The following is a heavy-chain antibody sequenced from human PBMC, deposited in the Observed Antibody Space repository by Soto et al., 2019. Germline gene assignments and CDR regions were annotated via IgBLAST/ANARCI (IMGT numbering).Heavy chain of an antibody. Sequence: ASVKVSCKASGYSFSSYGITWVRQAPGQGLEWLGWISPYNDDTKYAQRIQGRVTMTTDTSTRTAYIDIRGLRSDDTAIYYCARGGYYDSSGARNYHYYGMDVWGQGTTVTVSS. CDR1: GYSFSSYG. CDR3: ARGGYYDSSGARNYHYYGMDV. V-gene: IGHV1-18*01. D-gene: IGHD3-22*01. J-gene: IGHJ6*02. CDR2: ISPYNDDT.